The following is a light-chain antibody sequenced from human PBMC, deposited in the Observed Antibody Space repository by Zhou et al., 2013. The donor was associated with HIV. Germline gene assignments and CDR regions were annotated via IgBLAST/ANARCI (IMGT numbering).Light chain of an antibody. CDR3: QQYDGYSRT. J-gene: IGKJ1*01. CDR2: EAS. V-gene: IGKV1-5*03. CDR1: QSISTW. Sequence: DIQMTQSPSTLSASVGDRVTITCRASQSISTWLAWYQQIPGKAPKLLIYEASNLEAGVPSRFSGSGSGTEFTLTISSLQPDDFATYYCQQYDGYSRTFGQGTKVEIK.